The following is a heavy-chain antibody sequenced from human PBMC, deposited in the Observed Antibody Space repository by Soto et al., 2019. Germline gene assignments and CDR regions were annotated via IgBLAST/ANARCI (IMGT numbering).Heavy chain of an antibody. Sequence: SSETLSLTCAVYGGSFSGYYWSWIRQPPGKGLEWIGEINHSGSTNYNPSLKSRVTISVDTSKNQLSLKLSSVTAADTAVYYCARGPETGNWFDPWGQGTLVTVSS. CDR1: GGSFSGYY. J-gene: IGHJ5*02. V-gene: IGHV4-34*01. CDR3: ARGPETGNWFDP. CDR2: INHSGST.